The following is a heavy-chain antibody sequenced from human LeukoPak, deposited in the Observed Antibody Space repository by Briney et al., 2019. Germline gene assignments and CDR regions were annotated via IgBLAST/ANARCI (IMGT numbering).Heavy chain of an antibody. V-gene: IGHV1-2*02. J-gene: IGHJ4*02. D-gene: IGHD6-6*01. Sequence: ASVKVSCKASGYTFTSYGISWVRQAPGQGLEWMGWINPNSGGTNYAQKFQGRVTMTRDTSICTAYMELSRLRSDDAAVYYCARDFSVRFWGSSSLLYDYWGQGTLVTVSS. CDR3: ARDFSVRFWGSSSLLYDY. CDR1: GYTFTSYG. CDR2: INPNSGGT.